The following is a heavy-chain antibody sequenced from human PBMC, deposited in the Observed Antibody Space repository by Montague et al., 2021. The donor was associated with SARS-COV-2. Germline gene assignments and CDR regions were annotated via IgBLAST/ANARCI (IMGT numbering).Heavy chain of an antibody. J-gene: IGHJ6*03. V-gene: IGHV4-31*03. Sequence: TLSLTCTVSGGSISSGGYYWSWIRQHPGKGLEWIGYIYYSGSTYYNPSLKSRVTISVDTSKNQFSLKLSSVTAADTAVYYCASTYGCNLRYYYYYMDVWGKGTTVTVSS. CDR3: ASTYGCNLRYYYYYMDV. CDR2: IYYSGST. D-gene: IGHD4-23*01. CDR1: GGSISSGGYY.